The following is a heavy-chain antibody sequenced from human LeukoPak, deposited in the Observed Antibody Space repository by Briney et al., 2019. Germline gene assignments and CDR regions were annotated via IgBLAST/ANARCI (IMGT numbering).Heavy chain of an antibody. V-gene: IGHV3-23*01. CDR1: GFTFSSYA. D-gene: IGHD6-13*01. J-gene: IGHJ4*02. CDR3: AKRFRGSSGLYYFDY. CDR2: ISGSGGST. Sequence: GGSLRLSCAASGFTFSSYAMSWVRQAPGKGLEWVSAISGSGGSTYYADSVKGRFTISRDNSKNTLYLQMNSLRAEDTAVYYCAKRFRGSSGLYYFDYWGQGTLVTVSS.